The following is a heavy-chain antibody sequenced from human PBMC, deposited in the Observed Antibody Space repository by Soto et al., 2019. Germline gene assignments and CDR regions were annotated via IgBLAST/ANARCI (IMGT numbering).Heavy chain of an antibody. CDR3: ARETYYDFWSGSFYYYYMDV. CDR1: GGSFSGYY. CDR2: INHSGST. V-gene: IGHV4-34*01. J-gene: IGHJ6*03. Sequence: QVQLQQWGAGLLKPSETLSLTCAVYGGSFSGYYWSWIRQPPGKGLEWIGEINHSGSTNYNPSLKGRVTISVDTSKNQFSLKLSSVTAADTAVYYCARETYYDFWSGSFYYYYMDVWGKGTTVTVSS. D-gene: IGHD3-3*01.